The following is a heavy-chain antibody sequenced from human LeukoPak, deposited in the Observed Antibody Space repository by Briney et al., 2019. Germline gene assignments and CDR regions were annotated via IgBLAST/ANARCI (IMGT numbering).Heavy chain of an antibody. CDR1: GFTLSSSG. CDR2: IQYDGSVK. Sequence: GGSLRLSCAASGFTLSSSGMHWVRQAPGKGLEWVTFIQYDGSVKYNVDSVKGRFAVTRDNSKNTLYLQMNSLRAEDTAVYYCTWGCSYAFKIWGQGTMVTVSS. J-gene: IGHJ3*02. CDR3: TWGCSYAFKI. V-gene: IGHV3-30*02. D-gene: IGHD3-16*01.